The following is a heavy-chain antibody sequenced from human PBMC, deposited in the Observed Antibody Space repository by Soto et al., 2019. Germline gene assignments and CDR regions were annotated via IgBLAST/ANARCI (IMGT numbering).Heavy chain of an antibody. V-gene: IGHV1-18*01. Sequence: GASVKVSCKASGYTFTSDGIIWVRQAPGQGVEWMGWVSAYNGNTNYAQKLQGRATRTTDTSTSQDYMERRTLTSPDPAVYYCERKPNYFAYCGKGSLVTAAS. CDR1: GYTFTSDG. CDR3: ERKPNYFAY. CDR2: VSAYNGNT. J-gene: IGHJ4*02.